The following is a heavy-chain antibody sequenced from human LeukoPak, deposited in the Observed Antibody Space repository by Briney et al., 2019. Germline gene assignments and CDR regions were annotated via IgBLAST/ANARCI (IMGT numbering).Heavy chain of an antibody. CDR2: ISSSGSTI. CDR3: ARSNGAAAGTLVFDY. D-gene: IGHD6-13*01. Sequence: GGSLRLSCAASGFTFSDYYMSWIRQAPGKGLEWVSYISSSGSTIYYADSVKGRVTISRDNAKNSLYMQMNSLRAEDTAVYYCARSNGAAAGTLVFDYWGQGTLVTVSS. CDR1: GFTFSDYY. J-gene: IGHJ4*02. V-gene: IGHV3-11*04.